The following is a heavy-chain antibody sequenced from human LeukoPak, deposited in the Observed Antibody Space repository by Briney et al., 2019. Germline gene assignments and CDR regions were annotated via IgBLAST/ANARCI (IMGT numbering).Heavy chain of an antibody. J-gene: IGHJ4*02. CDR2: IHYSGST. CDR3: AREEASVGDY. CDR1: GGSISSNSHY. D-gene: IGHD2-21*01. V-gene: IGHV4-39*01. Sequence: ETLSLTCTVSGGSISSNSHYWAWIRQPPGKGLEWIGSIHYSGSTFYSPSLKSRVTISVDTSKNQFSLIVTSVTASDTAVYYCAREEASVGDYWGQGILVTVSS.